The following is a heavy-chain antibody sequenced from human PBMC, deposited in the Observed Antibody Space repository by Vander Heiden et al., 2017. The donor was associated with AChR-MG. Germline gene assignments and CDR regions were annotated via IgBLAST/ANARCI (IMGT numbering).Heavy chain of an antibody. D-gene: IGHD1-26*01. V-gene: IGHV2-70*04. CDR3: ARIAGATTPGGYYYYYYMDV. CDR2: IDWDDDK. Sequence: VTLKEPGPALVKPTQTLTLTCTFSAFSLSTSGMRVSWIRKLPGKALEWLARIDWDDDKFYSTSLKTKLTISKDTSNNQVVLTMTNMDPVDTATYYCARIAGATTPGGYYYYYYMDVWGKGTTVTVSS. CDR1: AFSLSTSGMR. J-gene: IGHJ6*03.